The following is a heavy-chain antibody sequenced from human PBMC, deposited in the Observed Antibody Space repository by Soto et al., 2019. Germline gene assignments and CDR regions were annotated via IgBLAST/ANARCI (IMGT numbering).Heavy chain of an antibody. V-gene: IGHV3-23*01. CDR1: GFTFSSYA. J-gene: IGHJ4*02. CDR2: ISGNGGST. Sequence: EVQLLESGGGLVQPGGSLRLSCAASGFTFSSYAMSWVRQAPGKGLEWVSSISGNGGSTNYADSVKGRFTISRDNSKNLLFLQMNSVRYGDTAIYYCAKDRGGYCTRTTCYGGGSFDYWGQGTLVTVSS. D-gene: IGHD2-2*01. CDR3: AKDRGGYCTRTTCYGGGSFDY.